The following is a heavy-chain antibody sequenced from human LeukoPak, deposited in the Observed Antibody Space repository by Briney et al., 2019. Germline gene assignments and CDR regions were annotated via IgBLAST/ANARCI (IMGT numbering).Heavy chain of an antibody. CDR1: GGTFSSYS. Sequence: SVKVSCKASGGTFSSYSISWVRQAPGQGLEWMGGIIPIFGTANYAQKFQGRVTMTRDTSTSTVYMELSSLRSEDTAVYYSARDQGPSPYCSSTSCLKMDVWGQGPRSPSP. J-gene: IGHJ6*02. CDR3: ARDQGPSPYCSSTSCLKMDV. CDR2: IIPIFGTA. D-gene: IGHD2-2*01. V-gene: IGHV1-69*05.